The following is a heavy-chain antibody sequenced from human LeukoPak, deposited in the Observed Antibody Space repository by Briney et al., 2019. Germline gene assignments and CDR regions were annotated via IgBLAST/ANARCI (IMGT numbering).Heavy chain of an antibody. CDR3: ARGGMEWGLLGWFDP. J-gene: IGHJ5*02. Sequence: SETLSLTCTVSGGSISSGDYYWSWIRQPPGKGLEWIGYIYYSGSTYYNPSLKSRVTISVDTSKNQFSLKLSSVTAADTAVYYCARGGMEWGLLGWFDPWGQGTLVTVSS. V-gene: IGHV4-30-4*01. CDR1: GGSISSGDYY. D-gene: IGHD1-26*01. CDR2: IYYSGST.